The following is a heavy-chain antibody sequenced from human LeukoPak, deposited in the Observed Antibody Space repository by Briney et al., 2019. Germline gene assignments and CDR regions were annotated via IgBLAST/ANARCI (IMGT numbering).Heavy chain of an antibody. Sequence: ASVKVSCKDSGYTFTGYYMHWVRQAPGQGLEWMGRINPNSGGTNYAQKFQGRVTMTRDTSISTAYMELSRLRSDDTAVYYCARAGDYYDSSGYPPFRYRGQGTLVTVSS. J-gene: IGHJ4*02. CDR3: ARAGDYYDSSGYPPFRY. CDR2: INPNSGGT. V-gene: IGHV1-2*06. D-gene: IGHD3-22*01. CDR1: GYTFTGYY.